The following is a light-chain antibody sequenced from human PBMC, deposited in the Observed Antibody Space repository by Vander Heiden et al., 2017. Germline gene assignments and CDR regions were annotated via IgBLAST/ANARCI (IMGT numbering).Light chain of an antibody. Sequence: DIQMTQSPSFVSPSVGDRVIITCRASQGISTWLAWYQQNPGKAPKLLIFAASSLHTGVPSRFSGSGSGTDFTLTISSLQPEDSATYYCQQANSFPWTFGQGTKVEIK. J-gene: IGKJ1*01. CDR1: QGISTW. CDR3: QQANSFPWT. CDR2: AAS. V-gene: IGKV1-12*01.